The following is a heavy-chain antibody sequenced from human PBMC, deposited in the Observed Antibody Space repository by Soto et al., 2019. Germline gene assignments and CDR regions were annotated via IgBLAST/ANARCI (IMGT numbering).Heavy chain of an antibody. CDR3: ARGFIVVVPAAITYFDY. CDR1: VGSFSGYY. Sequence: KPSETLSLTCAVYVGSFSGYYWSWIRQPPGKGLEWIGEINHSGSTNYNPSLKSRVTISVDTSKNQFSLKLSSVTAADTAVYYCARGFIVVVPAAITYFDYWGQGTLVTVSS. J-gene: IGHJ4*02. CDR2: INHSGST. D-gene: IGHD2-2*02. V-gene: IGHV4-34*01.